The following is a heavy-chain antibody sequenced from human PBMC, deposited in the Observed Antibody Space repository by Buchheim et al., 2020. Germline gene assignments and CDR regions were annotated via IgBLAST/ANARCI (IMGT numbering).Heavy chain of an antibody. CDR2: ISGSGGST. Sequence: EVQLLESGGGLVQPGGSLRLSCAASGFTFSSYAMSWVRQAPGKGLEWVSAISGSGGSTYYADSVKGRFTISRDNSKNTPYLQMNSLRAEDTAVYYCAKDQFWSGYVEWGWFDPWGQGTL. J-gene: IGHJ5*02. CDR1: GFTFSSYA. D-gene: IGHD3-3*01. CDR3: AKDQFWSGYVEWGWFDP. V-gene: IGHV3-23*01.